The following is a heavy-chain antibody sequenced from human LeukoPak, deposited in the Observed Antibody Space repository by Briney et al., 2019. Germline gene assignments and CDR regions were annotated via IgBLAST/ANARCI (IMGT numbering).Heavy chain of an antibody. V-gene: IGHV1-2*02. Sequence: GASVKVSCKASGYTFTGYYMHWVRQAPGQGLEWMGWINPNSGGTNYAQKLQGRVTMTRDTSISTAYMELSRLRSDDAAVYYCAREGLAIFGVVNYYMDVWGKGTRVTVSS. D-gene: IGHD3-3*01. CDR2: INPNSGGT. J-gene: IGHJ6*03. CDR1: GYTFTGYY. CDR3: AREGLAIFGVVNYYMDV.